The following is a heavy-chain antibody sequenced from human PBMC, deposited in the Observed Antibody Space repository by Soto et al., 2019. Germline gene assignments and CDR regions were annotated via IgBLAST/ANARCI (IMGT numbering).Heavy chain of an antibody. J-gene: IGHJ4*02. Sequence: EVQLFESGGGLVQPGGSLRLSCATSGFAFSRHAMSWVRQTPGRGLERLSSISNSDDTTYYAASVKGRFTISRDMSKSTLFLQMSSLRAEDTAVYYCAKGYADSDSWGQGTQVTVSS. CDR2: ISNSDDTT. V-gene: IGHV3-23*01. CDR3: AKGYADSDS. CDR1: GFAFSRHA. D-gene: IGHD5-18*01.